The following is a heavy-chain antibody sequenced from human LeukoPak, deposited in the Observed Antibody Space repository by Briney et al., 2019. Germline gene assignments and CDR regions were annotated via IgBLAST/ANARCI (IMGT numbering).Heavy chain of an antibody. J-gene: IGHJ4*02. Sequence: GGSLRLSCAASGFTFSSYGMHWVRQAPGKGLEWVAVIWYDGSNKYYADSVKGRFTISRDNSKNTLYLQMNSLRAEDTAVYYCARESDYDFWSGYDYWGQGTLVTVSS. CDR2: IWYDGSNK. V-gene: IGHV3-33*01. CDR3: ARESDYDFWSGYDY. CDR1: GFTFSSYG. D-gene: IGHD3-3*01.